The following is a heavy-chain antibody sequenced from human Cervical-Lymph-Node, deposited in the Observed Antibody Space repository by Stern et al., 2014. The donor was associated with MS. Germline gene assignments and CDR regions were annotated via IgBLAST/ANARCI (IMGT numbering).Heavy chain of an antibody. J-gene: IGHJ3*02. CDR1: GYTITSSG. CDR2: ISAYNGNT. D-gene: IGHD2-15*01. V-gene: IGHV1-18*01. Sequence: VKLVGSGAAVKKPGASVKVSCKASGYTITSSGISWVRQSPGQGLEWKGWISAYNGNTNYAQKLQGIVTMTTDTSTSTAYMELRSLRSDDTAVYYCARGLLGSENAFDIWGQGTMVTVSS. CDR3: ARGLLGSENAFDI.